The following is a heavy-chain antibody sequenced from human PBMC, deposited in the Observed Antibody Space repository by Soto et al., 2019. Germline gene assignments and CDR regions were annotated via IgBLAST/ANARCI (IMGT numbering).Heavy chain of an antibody. V-gene: IGHV3-30*18. CDR3: AKDLLYYDILTGYSSLYYYYGMDV. J-gene: IGHJ6*02. CDR2: ISYDGSNK. Sequence: GGSLRLSCAASGFTFSSYGMHWVRQAPGKGLEWVAVISYDGSNKYYADSVKGRFTISRDNSKNTLYLQMNSLRAEDTAVYYCAKDLLYYDILTGYSSLYYYYGMDVWGQGTTVTVSS. D-gene: IGHD3-9*01. CDR1: GFTFSSYG.